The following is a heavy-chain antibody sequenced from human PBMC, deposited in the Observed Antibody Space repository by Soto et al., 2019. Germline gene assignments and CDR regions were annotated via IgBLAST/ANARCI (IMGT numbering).Heavy chain of an antibody. J-gene: IGHJ4*02. CDR1: GFTFSSYG. CDR3: ARGQQLVDWGEPDFDY. V-gene: IGHV3-33*01. CDR2: IWYDGSNK. Sequence: PGGSLRLSCAASGFTFSSYGMHWVRQAPGKGLEWVAVIWYDGSNKYYADSVKGRFTISRDNSKNTLYLQMNSLRAEDTAVYYCARGQQLVDWGEPDFDYWGQGTLVTVSS. D-gene: IGHD6-13*01.